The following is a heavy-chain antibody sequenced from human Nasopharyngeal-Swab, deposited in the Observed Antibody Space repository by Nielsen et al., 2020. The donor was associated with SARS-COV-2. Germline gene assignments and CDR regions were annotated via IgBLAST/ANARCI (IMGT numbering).Heavy chain of an antibody. Sequence: SETLSLTCTVSGGSISNGSYYWSWVRQPAGKGLEWIGRIYTSGSTNYNPSLKSRVTISVDTSKNQFSLKLSSVTAADTAVYYCARDGDYTDVWGQGTTVTVSS. J-gene: IGHJ6*02. CDR3: ARDGDYTDV. CDR1: GGSISNGSYY. CDR2: IYTSGST. V-gene: IGHV4-61*02. D-gene: IGHD4-11*01.